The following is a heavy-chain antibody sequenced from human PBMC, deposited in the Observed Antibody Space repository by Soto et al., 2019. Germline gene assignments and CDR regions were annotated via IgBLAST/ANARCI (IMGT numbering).Heavy chain of an antibody. Sequence: QVQLVQSGAEVKKPGSSVKVSCKASGGTFSSYAISWVRQAPGQGLEWMGGIIPIFGTANYAQKFQGRVTITADESTSTDYMELSSLRSEDTAVYYCARDNYYYDSSGYYPLYYYGMDVWGQGTTVTVSS. CDR1: GGTFSSYA. CDR3: ARDNYYYDSSGYYPLYYYGMDV. V-gene: IGHV1-69*01. J-gene: IGHJ6*02. D-gene: IGHD3-22*01. CDR2: IIPIFGTA.